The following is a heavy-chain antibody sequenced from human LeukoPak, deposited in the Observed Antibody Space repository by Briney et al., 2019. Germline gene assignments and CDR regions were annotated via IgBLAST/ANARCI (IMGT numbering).Heavy chain of an antibody. D-gene: IGHD5-24*01. CDR2: IFSNGDT. J-gene: IGHJ4*02. CDR1: GFIFSSYA. V-gene: IGHV3-53*01. CDR3: TRDQMNY. Sequence: GGSLRLSCAASGFIFSSYAMSWVRQAPGKGLEWVSLIFSNGDTHYADSVKGRLTISRDTSKNTVSLQMNSLRVEDTAMYYCTRDQMNYWGQGTLVTVSS.